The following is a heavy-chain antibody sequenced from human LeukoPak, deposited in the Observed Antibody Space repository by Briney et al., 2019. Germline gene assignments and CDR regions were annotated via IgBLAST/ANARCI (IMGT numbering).Heavy chain of an antibody. D-gene: IGHD1-26*01. CDR1: GGSISSYY. CDR3: ARANSGSYYVFAY. CDR2: IYYSGST. V-gene: IGHV4-59*01. J-gene: IGHJ4*02. Sequence: SETLSLTCTVSGGSISSYYWSWIRQPPGKGLEWIGYIYYSGSTNYNPSLKSRVTISVDTSKNQYSLKLNSVTAADTAVYYCARANSGSYYVFAYWGQGTLVTVSS.